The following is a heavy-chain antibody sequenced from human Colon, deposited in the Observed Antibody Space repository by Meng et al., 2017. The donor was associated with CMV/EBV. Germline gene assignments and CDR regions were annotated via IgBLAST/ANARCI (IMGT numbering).Heavy chain of an antibody. D-gene: IGHD3-10*01. CDR2: IYWDDDK. CDR3: AHRPYGSGSYFIDY. Sequence: HITLKESGPNLVNPTTTRTLTFTFSGFPLSTIGMGVGWIRQPPGKALEWLGVIYWDDDKRYSPSLKSRLTITKDTSKNQVVLTMTNLDPLDTATYYCAHRPYGSGSYFIDYWGQGTLVTVSS. CDR1: GFPLSTIGMG. V-gene: IGHV2-5*02. J-gene: IGHJ4*02.